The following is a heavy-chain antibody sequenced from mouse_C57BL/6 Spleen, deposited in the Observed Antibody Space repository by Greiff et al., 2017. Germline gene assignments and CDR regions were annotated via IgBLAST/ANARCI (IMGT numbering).Heavy chain of an antibody. J-gene: IGHJ4*01. CDR2: IDPETGGT. Sequence: VQLQQSGAELVRPGASVTLSCKASGYTFTDYEMHWVKQTPVHGLEWIGAIDPETGGTAYNQKFKGKAILTADKSSSTAYMELRSLTSEDSAVYYCTGSQTGAYGSSPMGYWGQGTSVTVAT. V-gene: IGHV1-15*01. CDR3: TGSQTGAYGSSPMGY. CDR1: GYTFTDYE. D-gene: IGHD1-1*01.